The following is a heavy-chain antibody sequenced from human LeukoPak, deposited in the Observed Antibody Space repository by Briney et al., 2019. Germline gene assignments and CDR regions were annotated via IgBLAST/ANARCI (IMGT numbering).Heavy chain of an antibody. CDR3: ARGRLPPFNWFDP. J-gene: IGHJ5*02. CDR1: GGSISSYY. V-gene: IGHV4-59*01. D-gene: IGHD5-18*01. Sequence: SETLSLTCTVSGGSISSYYWSWIRQPPGKGLEWIGYIYYSGSTNYNPSLKSRVTISVDTSKNQFPLKLSSVTAADTAVYYCARGRLPPFNWFDPWGQGTLVTVSS. CDR2: IYYSGST.